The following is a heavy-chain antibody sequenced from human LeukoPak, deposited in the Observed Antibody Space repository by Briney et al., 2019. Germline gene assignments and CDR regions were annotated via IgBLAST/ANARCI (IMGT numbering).Heavy chain of an antibody. V-gene: IGHV1-2*02. CDR1: GYTFTVYY. CDR2: INPNSGGT. CDR3: ARDGYNRLLADY. J-gene: IGHJ4*02. D-gene: IGHD5-24*01. Sequence: VASVKVSSKASGYTFTVYYMHWVRQAPGQGREWMGWINPNSGGTNYTQKFQGRVTMTRDTTISTAYMELSRLRSDDTAVYYCARDGYNRLLADYWGQGTLVTVSS.